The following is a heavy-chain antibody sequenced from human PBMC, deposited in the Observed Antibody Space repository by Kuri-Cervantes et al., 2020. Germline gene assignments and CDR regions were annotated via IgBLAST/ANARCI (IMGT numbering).Heavy chain of an antibody. CDR3: ARANLPYFDWLFSDAFDI. D-gene: IGHD3-9*01. Sequence: LKISCAASGFTFSSYGMHWVRQAPGKGLEWVAVIWYGGSNKYYADSVKGRFTISRDNSKNTLYLQMNSLRAEDTAVYYCARANLPYFDWLFSDAFDIWGQGTMVTVSS. CDR1: GFTFSSYG. CDR2: IWYGGSNK. V-gene: IGHV3-33*01. J-gene: IGHJ3*02.